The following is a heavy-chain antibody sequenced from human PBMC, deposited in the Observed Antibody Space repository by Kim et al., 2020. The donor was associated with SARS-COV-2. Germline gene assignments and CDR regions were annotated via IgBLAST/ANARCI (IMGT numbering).Heavy chain of an antibody. CDR3: ARDMYYDYVWGSYRPASFFHHYYGMDV. CDR2: IYSGGST. J-gene: IGHJ6*02. V-gene: IGHV3-66*02. D-gene: IGHD3-16*02. CDR1: GYTVSSNY. Sequence: GGSLRLSCAASGYTVSSNYMSWVRQAPGKGLEWVSVIYSGGSTYYADSVKGQFTISRDNSKNTLYLQMNSLRAEDTAVYYCARDMYYDYVWGSYRPASFFHHYYGMDVWGQGTTVTVSS.